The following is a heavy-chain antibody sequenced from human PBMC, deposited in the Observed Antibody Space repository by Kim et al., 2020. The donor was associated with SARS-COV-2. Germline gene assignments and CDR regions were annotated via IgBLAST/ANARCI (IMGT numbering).Heavy chain of an antibody. V-gene: IGHV4-39*01. CDR3: ARSYSGPFDI. CDR2: GTP. Sequence: GTPYPNPSLKRRVTMSVDTSKNPFSLRLSSATAADTAVYYCARSYSGPFDIWGQGTMVTVSS. J-gene: IGHJ3*02. D-gene: IGHD3-10*01.